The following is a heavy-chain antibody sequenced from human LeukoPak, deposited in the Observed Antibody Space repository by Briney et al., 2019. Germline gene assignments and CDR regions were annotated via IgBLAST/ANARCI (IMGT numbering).Heavy chain of an antibody. V-gene: IGHV1-8*01. J-gene: IGHJ6*02. CDR2: MNPNSGNT. Sequence: GASVKVSCKASGYTFTTYDINWVRQATGQGLEWMGWMNPNSGNTGYAQKFQGRVTMTRNTSMSTAYMELSSLRSEDTAVYYCARGCSSTSCYYATYYYYGMDIWGQGTTVTVSS. D-gene: IGHD2-2*01. CDR1: GYTFTTYD. CDR3: ARGCSSTSCYYATYYYYGMDI.